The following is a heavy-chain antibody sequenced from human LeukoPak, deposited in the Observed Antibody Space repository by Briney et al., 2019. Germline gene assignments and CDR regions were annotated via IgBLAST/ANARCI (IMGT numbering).Heavy chain of an antibody. CDR3: ARPVVRGVIAASMDV. CDR2: INHSGST. Sequence: SETLSLTCAVYGGSFSGYYWSWIRQPPGKGLEWIGEINHSGSTNYNPSLKSRVTISVDTSKNQFSLKLSSVTAADTAVYYCARPVVRGVIAASMDVWGKGTTVTVSS. V-gene: IGHV4-34*01. J-gene: IGHJ6*03. D-gene: IGHD3-10*01. CDR1: GGSFSGYY.